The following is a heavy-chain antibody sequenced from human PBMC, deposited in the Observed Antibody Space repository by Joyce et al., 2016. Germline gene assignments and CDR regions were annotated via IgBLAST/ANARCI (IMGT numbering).Heavy chain of an antibody. J-gene: IGHJ5*01. CDR2: IYLGGST. CDR3: ARNGAYSQDS. D-gene: IGHD5-12*01. CDR1: GDSISSAHW. V-gene: IGHV4-4*02. Sequence: QVQLQESGPGLVKPSGTLSLTCAVSGDSISSAHWWSWVRQPPGKGLDWIGEIYLGGSTTYNPSLKSRVTISVDKSKNQLSLKMNSVTAADTAVYYCARNGAYSQDSWGQGTLVTVSS.